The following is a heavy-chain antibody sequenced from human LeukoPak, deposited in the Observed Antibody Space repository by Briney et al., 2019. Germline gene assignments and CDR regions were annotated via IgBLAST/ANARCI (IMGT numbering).Heavy chain of an antibody. D-gene: IGHD6-13*01. CDR1: GFTFISYG. J-gene: IGHJ3*02. CDR2: ISYDGSER. V-gene: IGHV3-30*18. Sequence: GGSLRLSCAASGFTFISYGMHWVRQAPGKGLEWLAVISYDGSERNYADSVKGRLFISRDNSENTLDLQMNSLRAEDTAVYYCAKAGYSSSWYLVNSLDIWGQGTMVTVS. CDR3: AKAGYSSSWYLVNSLDI.